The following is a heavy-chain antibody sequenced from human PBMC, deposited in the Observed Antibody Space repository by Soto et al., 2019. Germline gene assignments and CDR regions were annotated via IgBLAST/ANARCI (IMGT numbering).Heavy chain of an antibody. CDR1: GGSISSSNW. CDR3: ARDTCSSTSCYGLDAFDI. CDR2: IYHSGST. D-gene: IGHD2-2*01. J-gene: IGHJ3*02. V-gene: IGHV4-4*02. Sequence: QVQLQESGPGLVKPSGTLSLTCAVSGGSISSSNWWSWVRQPPGKGLEWIGEIYHSGSTNYNPSXKRRVTISVDXXKXQXXLKLSSVTAADTAVYYCARDTCSSTSCYGLDAFDIWGQGTMVTVSS.